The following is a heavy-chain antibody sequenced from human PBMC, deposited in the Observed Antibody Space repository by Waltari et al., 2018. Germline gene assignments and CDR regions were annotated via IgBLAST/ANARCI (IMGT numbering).Heavy chain of an antibody. CDR1: GSSFDDYA. CDR3: AKDGVFSGTSPYYFDH. J-gene: IGHJ4*02. D-gene: IGHD3-10*01. CDR2: ISWNSGSI. V-gene: IGHV3-9*01. Sequence: EVQLVESGGGLVQPGRSLRLSCAASGSSFDDYAMHGVRQAPGRGLEWVSGISWNSGSIGYADSVQGRFTISRDNAKNFLYLQMNSLRAEDTALYYCAKDGVFSGTSPYYFDHWGQGTLVTVSS.